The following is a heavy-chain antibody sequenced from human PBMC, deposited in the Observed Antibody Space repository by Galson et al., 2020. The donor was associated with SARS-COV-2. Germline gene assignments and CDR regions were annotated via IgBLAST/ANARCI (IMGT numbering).Heavy chain of an antibody. V-gene: IGHV3-48*03. CDR2: ISSSGSTI. CDR1: GFSFSIYE. Sequence: GGSLRLSCAASGFSFSIYEMNWVRQAPGKGLEWLSYISSSGSTIFYADSMKGRFTISRDNAKNSLHLQMNSLRAEDTAVYYCATWGGMDVWGQGTTVTVSS. CDR3: ATWGGMDV. D-gene: IGHD3-16*01. J-gene: IGHJ6*02.